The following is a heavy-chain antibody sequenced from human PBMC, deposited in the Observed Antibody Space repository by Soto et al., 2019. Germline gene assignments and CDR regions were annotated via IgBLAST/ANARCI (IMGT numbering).Heavy chain of an antibody. CDR3: ATHPMATITYYYGMDV. D-gene: IGHD5-12*01. J-gene: IGHJ6*02. Sequence: SETLSLTCTVSGGYISSYYWSWIRQPPGKGLEWIGYIFYSGNTNYNPSLRSRVTISVDTSKNQFSLKLSSVTATDTAVYYCATHPMATITYYYGMDVWGQGTTVTVSS. CDR1: GGYISSYY. V-gene: IGHV4-59*01. CDR2: IFYSGNT.